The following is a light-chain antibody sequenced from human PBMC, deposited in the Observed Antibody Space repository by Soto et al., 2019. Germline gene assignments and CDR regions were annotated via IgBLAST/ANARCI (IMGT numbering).Light chain of an antibody. CDR1: PRVSRN. V-gene: IGKV3-15*01. J-gene: IGKJ1*01. CDR3: QQDHHWWT. Sequence: EIVMTQSLATLSVSPGVRATLSCRASPRVSRNLAWYQQKPGQDPRLLIYGASTRAAGIPARFSGSGSGTEFTLTIISLLSEDFAVYYCQQDHHWWTFGQGTKVEIK. CDR2: GAS.